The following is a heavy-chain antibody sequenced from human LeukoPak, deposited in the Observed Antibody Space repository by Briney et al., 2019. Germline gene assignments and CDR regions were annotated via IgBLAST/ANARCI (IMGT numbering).Heavy chain of an antibody. Sequence: PSETLSLTCTVSGGSISGYYWSWIRQPPGKGLEWIGYIYYSGSTNYNPSLKSRVTISVDTSKNQFSLKLSSVTAADTAVYYCARHTIAAAANYIDYWGQGTQVTVSS. V-gene: IGHV4-59*08. J-gene: IGHJ4*02. CDR1: GGSISGYY. D-gene: IGHD6-13*01. CDR3: ARHTIAAAANYIDY. CDR2: IYYSGST.